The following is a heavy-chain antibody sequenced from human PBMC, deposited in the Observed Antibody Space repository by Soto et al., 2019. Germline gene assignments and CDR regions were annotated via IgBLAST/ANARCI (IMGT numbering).Heavy chain of an antibody. J-gene: IGHJ4*02. CDR1: GFTFSSYA. CDR2: ITDSGGST. Sequence: AGGSLRLSCTASGFTFSSYAMSWVRQAPGKGLEWVSVITDSGGSTYYADSVKGRFTISRDNSKNTLYLQMNSLRAEDTAVYYCAKTAGYYDFWSQGTLVTVSA. D-gene: IGHD3-3*01. CDR3: AKTAGYYDF. V-gene: IGHV3-23*01.